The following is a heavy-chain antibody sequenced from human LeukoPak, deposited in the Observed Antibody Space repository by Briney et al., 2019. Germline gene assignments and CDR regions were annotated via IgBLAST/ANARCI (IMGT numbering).Heavy chain of an antibody. CDR1: GFTFSSYW. CDR2: IKQDGSEK. D-gene: IGHD6-13*01. Sequence: PGGPLRLSCAASGFTFSSYWMSWVRQAPGKGLEWVANIKQDGSEKYYVDSVKGRFTISRDNAKNSLYLQMNSLRAEDTAVYYCARDRVAAAGTNWFDPWGQGTLVTVSS. J-gene: IGHJ5*02. V-gene: IGHV3-7*03. CDR3: ARDRVAAAGTNWFDP.